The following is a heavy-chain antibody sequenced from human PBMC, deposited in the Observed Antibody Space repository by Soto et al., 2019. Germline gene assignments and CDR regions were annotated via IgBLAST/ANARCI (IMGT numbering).Heavy chain of an antibody. CDR3: ARGGGVAVAGSAAFDM. Sequence: QLHLVQSGAVVKKPGASVTGSCSASGYPVTAYYMHWVRQAPGRGLEWMGGINPATGAAKYTQTFQGRVTKTRDTSTSTVFMELSGLTSGDTAVFSRARGGGVAVAGSAAFDMWGQGTLVTVSS. CDR2: INPATGAA. J-gene: IGHJ3*02. D-gene: IGHD6-19*01. V-gene: IGHV1-2*02. CDR1: GYPVTAYY.